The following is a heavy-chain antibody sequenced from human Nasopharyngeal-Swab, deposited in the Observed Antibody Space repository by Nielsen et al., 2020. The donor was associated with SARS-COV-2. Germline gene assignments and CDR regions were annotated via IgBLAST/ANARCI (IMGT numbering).Heavy chain of an antibody. CDR2: IYWDDDK. V-gene: IGHV2-5*02. Sequence: WIRQPPGKALEWLALIYWDDDKRYSPSLKSRLTITKDTSKNQVVLTMTNMDPVDTATYYCAHDYDSSGYYPNVFDYWGQGTLVTVSS. CDR3: AHDYDSSGYYPNVFDY. J-gene: IGHJ4*02. D-gene: IGHD3-22*01.